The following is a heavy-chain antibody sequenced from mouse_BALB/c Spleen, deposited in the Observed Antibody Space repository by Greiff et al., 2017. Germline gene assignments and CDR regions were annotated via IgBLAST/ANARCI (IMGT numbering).Heavy chain of an antibody. CDR3: AGSTMITTSFAY. CDR1: GFNIKDTY. V-gene: IGHV14-3*02. Sequence: VQLQQSGAELVKPGASVKLSCTASGFNIKDTYMHWVKQRPEQGLEWIGRIDPANGNTKYDPKFQGKATITADTSSNTAYLQLSSLTSEDTAVYYCAGSTMITTSFAYWGQGTLVTVSA. J-gene: IGHJ3*01. CDR2: IDPANGNT. D-gene: IGHD2-4*01.